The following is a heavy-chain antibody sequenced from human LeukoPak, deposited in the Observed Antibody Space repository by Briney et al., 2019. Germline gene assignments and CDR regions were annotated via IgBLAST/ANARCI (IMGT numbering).Heavy chain of an antibody. D-gene: IGHD3-22*01. V-gene: IGHV1-18*01. J-gene: IGHJ1*01. CDR3: ATMITPPEYFQH. CDR2: ISAYNGDT. CDR1: GYTFTSYG. Sequence: GASVKVSCKASGYTFTSYGISWVRQAPGQGLEWMGWISAYNGDTNYAQKLQGRVTMTTDTSTSTAYTELRSLRSDDTAVYYCATMITPPEYFQHWGQGTLVTVSS.